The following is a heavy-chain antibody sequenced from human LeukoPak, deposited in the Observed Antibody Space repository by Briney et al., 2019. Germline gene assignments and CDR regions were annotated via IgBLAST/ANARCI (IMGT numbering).Heavy chain of an antibody. CDR2: IRSTGDST. CDR1: GFTVSSNY. D-gene: IGHD2-15*01. Sequence: GGSLRLSCVASGFTVSSNYMTWVRQAPGKGLEWVSSIRSTGDSTFYADSVKGRFTISRDNSKNTVYLLMNSLRTEDTAVYYCGRSRRINASLYYYMDVWGKGTTVTVSS. V-gene: IGHV3-23*01. J-gene: IGHJ6*03. CDR3: GRSRRINASLYYYMDV.